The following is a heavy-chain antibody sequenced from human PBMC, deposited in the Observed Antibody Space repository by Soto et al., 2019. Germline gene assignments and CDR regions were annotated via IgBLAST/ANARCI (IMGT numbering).Heavy chain of an antibody. V-gene: IGHV4-59*01. J-gene: IGHJ4*02. Sequence: SETLSLTCNFSCTSIIAYYWTWIRQPPGKALEWIGYISYRGSTKYNPSLKSRVAISLDTSRNQFSLKLTPVTASDTAIYFCARDPELHGLDYWGQGTLVTVS. D-gene: IGHD2-21*01. CDR2: ISYRGST. CDR1: CTSIIAYY. CDR3: ARDPELHGLDY.